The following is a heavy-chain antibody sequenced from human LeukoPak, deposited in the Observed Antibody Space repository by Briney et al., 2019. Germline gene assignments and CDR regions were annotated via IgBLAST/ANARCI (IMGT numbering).Heavy chain of an antibody. J-gene: IGHJ4*02. CDR2: IYYSGST. V-gene: IGHV4-59*01. CDR3: ARESQEYFDY. Sequence: LSLTXTVSGGXISSYYWSWIRQPPGKGLEWIGYIYYSGSTSYNPSLKSRVTISVDTSKNQFSLKLSSVTAADTAVYYCARESQEYFDYWGQGTLVTVSS. CDR1: GGXISSYY.